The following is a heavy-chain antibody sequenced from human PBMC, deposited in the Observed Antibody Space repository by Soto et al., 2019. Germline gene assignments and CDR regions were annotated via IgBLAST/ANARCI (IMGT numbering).Heavy chain of an antibody. V-gene: IGHV3-23*01. CDR1: GFTFSSYA. CDR3: AKDPWAYYDFWSGSPYYFDY. D-gene: IGHD3-3*01. J-gene: IGHJ4*02. CDR2: ISGSGGST. Sequence: GGSLRLSCAASGFTFSSYAMSWVRQAPGKGLEWVSAISGSGGSTYYADSVKGRFTISRDNSKNTLYLQMNSLRAEDTAVYYRAKDPWAYYDFWSGSPYYFDYWGQGTLVTVSS.